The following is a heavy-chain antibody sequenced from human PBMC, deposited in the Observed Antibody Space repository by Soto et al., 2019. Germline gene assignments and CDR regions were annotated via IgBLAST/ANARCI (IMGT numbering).Heavy chain of an antibody. J-gene: IGHJ5*02. CDR1: GFTFSSYS. V-gene: IGHV3-21*01. Sequence: GGSLRLSCAASGFTFSSYSMNWVRQAPGKGLEWVSSISSSSSYIYYADSVKGRFTISRDNAKNSLYLQMNSLRAEDTAVYYCARDPEVSGYDSNWFDPWGQGTLVTVSS. D-gene: IGHD5-12*01. CDR2: ISSSSSYI. CDR3: ARDPEVSGYDSNWFDP.